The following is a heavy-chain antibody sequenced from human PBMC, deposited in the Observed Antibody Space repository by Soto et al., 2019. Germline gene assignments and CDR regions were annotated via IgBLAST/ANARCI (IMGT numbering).Heavy chain of an antibody. V-gene: IGHV3-30*18. D-gene: IGHD3-10*02. Sequence: QPGGSLRLSCAASGFSFSTYGMHWVRQAPGKGLEWVAFISNDGSNKYYADSVKGRFTISRDNSKNTLYLQMNSLRAEDTAVYYCAKAVDISVRGVPPNDYWGQGTLVTVSS. CDR1: GFSFSTYG. CDR2: ISNDGSNK. CDR3: AKAVDISVRGVPPNDY. J-gene: IGHJ4*02.